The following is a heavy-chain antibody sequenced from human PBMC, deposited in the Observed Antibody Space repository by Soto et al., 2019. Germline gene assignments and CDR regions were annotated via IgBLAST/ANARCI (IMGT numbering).Heavy chain of an antibody. J-gene: IGHJ5*02. V-gene: IGHV3-7*01. CDR3: ARDRPPYSSSWYNWFDP. Sequence: GGSLRLSCAASGFTFSSYWMSWVRQAPGKGLEWVANIKQDGSEKYYVDSVKGRFTISRDNAKNSLYLQMNSLRAEDTAVYYCARDRPPYSSSWYNWFDPWGQGTLVTVSS. CDR1: GFTFSSYW. CDR2: IKQDGSEK. D-gene: IGHD6-13*01.